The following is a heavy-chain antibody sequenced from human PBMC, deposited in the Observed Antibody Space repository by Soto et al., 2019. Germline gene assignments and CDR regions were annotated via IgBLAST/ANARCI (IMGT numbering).Heavy chain of an antibody. CDR3: LGDWLHP. CDR2: IKGESVGGTT. CDR1: GFSFGNAW. J-gene: IGHJ5*02. D-gene: IGHD7-27*01. Sequence: EVQLVASGGDLVKPGGSLRLACAGSGFSFGNAWMSWVRQAPGKGPEGIGRIKGESVGGTTDYAAPVKGRFAVSRDDSKHTVYLHMRSLKIEDTAVYYCLGDWLHPWGQGTLVTVSS. V-gene: IGHV3-15*05.